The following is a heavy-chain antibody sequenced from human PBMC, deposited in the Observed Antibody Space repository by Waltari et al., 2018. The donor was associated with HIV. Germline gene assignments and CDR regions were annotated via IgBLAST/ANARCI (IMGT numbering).Heavy chain of an antibody. D-gene: IGHD3-3*01. V-gene: IGHV3-30*02. Sequence: QVRLVESGGGVVLPGGSLRLSCAASGFTFSGHGIHWVRQAPGKGLEWVAFIRHDDSNRYYRDSVKGRFTISRDNSKNTVDLQMNNLKAEDTAVYYCGKDSNYFYDSTGYYCDFWGQGTLVTVSS. CDR3: GKDSNYFYDSTGYYCDF. J-gene: IGHJ4*02. CDR2: IRHDDSNR. CDR1: GFTFSGHG.